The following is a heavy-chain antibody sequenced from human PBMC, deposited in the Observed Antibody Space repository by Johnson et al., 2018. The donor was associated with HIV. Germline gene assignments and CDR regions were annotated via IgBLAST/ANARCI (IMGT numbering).Heavy chain of an antibody. J-gene: IGHJ3*02. D-gene: IGHD3-22*01. Sequence: VQLVESGGGVVRPGGSLRLSCTASGFTFDDYGMSWVRQAPGKGLEWVSGIHWNGGSTGFADSVKGRFTISRDNAKNSLYLQMNSLRAEDTALYYCARDLGSGYNDAFDIWGQGTMVTISS. CDR2: IHWNGGST. CDR3: ARDLGSGYNDAFDI. V-gene: IGHV3-20*04. CDR1: GFTFDDYG.